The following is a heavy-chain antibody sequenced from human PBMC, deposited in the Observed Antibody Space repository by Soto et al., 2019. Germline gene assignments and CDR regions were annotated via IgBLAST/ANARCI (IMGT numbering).Heavy chain of an antibody. J-gene: IGHJ4*02. CDR3: ARDRGNSWPRNFDY. Sequence: QVHLVQSGAEVKKPGASVKVSCKASGYTFTGYYMHWVRQAPGQGLEWMGWINTQAGGTSYAQRFQGRVTMTRDTSMNIAYMELSRLRSDDTAVYYCARDRGNSWPRNFDYWGQGTLVTVSS. V-gene: IGHV1-2*02. CDR1: GYTFTGYY. CDR2: INTQAGGT. D-gene: IGHD6-13*01.